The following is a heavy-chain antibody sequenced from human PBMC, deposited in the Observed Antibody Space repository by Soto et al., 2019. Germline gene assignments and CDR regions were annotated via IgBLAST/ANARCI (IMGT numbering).Heavy chain of an antibody. J-gene: IGHJ5*01. CDR1: GGSITSGSFY. CDR3: ARHGTALTAVNWFVS. D-gene: IGHD2-21*02. Sequence: PSETLSLTCTVSGGSITSGSFYWGWVRHSPGKGLEWIGSIYYSGSVFYNPSLESRVTISADVSRDQFSLKLTSVTAADTAVYYCARHGTALTAVNWFVSWGHGTLVTVS. CDR2: IYYSGSV. V-gene: IGHV4-39*01.